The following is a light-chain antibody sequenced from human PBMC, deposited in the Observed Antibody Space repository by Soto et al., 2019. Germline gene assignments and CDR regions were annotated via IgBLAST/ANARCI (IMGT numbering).Light chain of an antibody. J-gene: IGKJ5*01. V-gene: IGKV3-20*01. CDR1: QSVSSNY. CDR3: QQYVSTPLT. Sequence: EIVLTQSPGTLSLSPGERATLPCRASQSVSSNYLAWHQQKPGQAPRLLIYNASSRATGIPDRFSGSGSGTDFTLTISRLEPEDFAVYYCQQYVSTPLTFGGGTRLEIK. CDR2: NAS.